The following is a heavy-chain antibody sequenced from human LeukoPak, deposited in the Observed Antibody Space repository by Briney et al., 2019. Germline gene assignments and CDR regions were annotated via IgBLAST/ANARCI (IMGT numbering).Heavy chain of an antibody. Sequence: GGSLRLSCTASGFTFGDYAMSWVRQAPGKGLGWVGIIRSKAYDGTTEYATSVRGRFTTSRDDSKSIVYLQMNNLKTEDTALYFCSRDYYDFSSGANWLDPWGQGTLVTVSS. J-gene: IGHJ5*02. V-gene: IGHV3-49*04. CDR2: IRSKAYDGTT. CDR3: SRDYYDFSSGANWLDP. CDR1: GFTFGDYA. D-gene: IGHD3-3*01.